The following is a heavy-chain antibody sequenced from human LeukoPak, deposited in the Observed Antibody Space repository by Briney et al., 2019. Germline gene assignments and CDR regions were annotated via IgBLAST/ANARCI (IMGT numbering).Heavy chain of an antibody. Sequence: PGGSLRLSCAASGFTFSSYWMSWVRQAPGKGLEWVANIKQDGSEKYYVDSVKGRFTISRDNAKNSLYLQMNSLRAEDTAVYYCARDRSGKLQTVPDYWGQGTLVTVSS. V-gene: IGHV3-7*03. CDR3: ARDRSGKLQTVPDY. J-gene: IGHJ4*02. CDR1: GFTFSSYW. D-gene: IGHD2-15*01. CDR2: IKQDGSEK.